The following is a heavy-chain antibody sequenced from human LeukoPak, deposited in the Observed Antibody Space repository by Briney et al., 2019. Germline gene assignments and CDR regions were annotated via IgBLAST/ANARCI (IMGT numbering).Heavy chain of an antibody. J-gene: IGHJ3*01. CDR3: ARGDYYDSSGVYIDAFDV. V-gene: IGHV3-7*01. CDR2: IKEDGSEK. D-gene: IGHD3-22*01. CDR1: GFTFSRYW. Sequence: GGSLRLSCAASGFTFSRYWMSWVRQAPGKGPEWLANIKEDGSEKYYVDSVKGRFTISRDNIKKSLFLQMNSLRAEDTAVYCCARGDYYDSSGVYIDAFDVWGQGTMVTVSS.